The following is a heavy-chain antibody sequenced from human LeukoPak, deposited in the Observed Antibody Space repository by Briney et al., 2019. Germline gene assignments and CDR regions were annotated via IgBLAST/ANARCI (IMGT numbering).Heavy chain of an antibody. V-gene: IGHV5-51*01. CDR1: GYILTNNW. Sequence: GESLKISCKISGYILTNNWIGWVRQVPGKGLEWMGLIYPGDSDTRYSPSFQGQVTISADKSISTAYLQWSSLKASDTAMYYCARPLMYYYDSSGYHFYYFDYWGQGTLVTVSS. D-gene: IGHD3-22*01. CDR3: ARPLMYYYDSSGYHFYYFDY. CDR2: IYPGDSDT. J-gene: IGHJ4*02.